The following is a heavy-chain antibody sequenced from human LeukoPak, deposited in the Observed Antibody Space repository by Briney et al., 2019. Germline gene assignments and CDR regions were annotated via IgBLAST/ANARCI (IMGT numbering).Heavy chain of an antibody. V-gene: IGHV1-2*02. Sequence: GASVKVSCKASGYTFTGYYMHWVRQAPGQGLEWMGWINPNSGGTNYAQKFQGRVTMTRDTSISTAYMELSRLRSDDTAVYYCARVGPDCSGGSCYFRHYYYYYMDVWGKGTTVTVSS. CDR3: ARVGPDCSGGSCYFRHYYYYYMDV. D-gene: IGHD2-15*01. CDR1: GYTFTGYY. CDR2: INPNSGGT. J-gene: IGHJ6*03.